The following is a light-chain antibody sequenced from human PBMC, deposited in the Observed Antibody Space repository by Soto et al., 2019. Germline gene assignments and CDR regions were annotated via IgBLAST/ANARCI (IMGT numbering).Light chain of an antibody. J-gene: IGKJ4*01. V-gene: IGKV3-11*01. CDR1: QSVNTF. CDR2: DAS. Sequence: EIVLTQSPATLSLSPGERATLSCRASQSVNTFLAWYQQKPGQAPRLLISDASNRATGIPARFSGSGSGTDFTLTISSLEPEDFAVYYCQQRFNCPWRTFGGGTVVDIK. CDR3: QQRFNCPWRT.